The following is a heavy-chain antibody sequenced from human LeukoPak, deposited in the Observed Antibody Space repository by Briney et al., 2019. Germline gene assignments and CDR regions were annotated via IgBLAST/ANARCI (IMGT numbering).Heavy chain of an antibody. CDR1: GGSFSGYY. CDR3: ARPQSNYDFWSGYYTAPTYYYGMDV. D-gene: IGHD3-3*01. J-gene: IGHJ6*02. V-gene: IGHV4-34*01. CDR2: INHSGST. Sequence: TSETLSLTCAVYGGSFSGYYWSWIRQPPGKGLEWIGEINHSGSTNYNPSLKSRVTISVDTSKNQFSLKLSSVTAADTAVYYCARPQSNYDFWSGYYTAPTYYYGMDVWGQGTTVTVSS.